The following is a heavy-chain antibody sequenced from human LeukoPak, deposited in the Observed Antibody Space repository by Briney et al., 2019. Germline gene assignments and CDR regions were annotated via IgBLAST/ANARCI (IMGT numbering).Heavy chain of an antibody. CDR2: VSGSGDST. CDR3: AKGGYSSGWFGPDY. D-gene: IGHD6-19*01. CDR1: GFTFSSYA. J-gene: IGHJ4*02. Sequence: GGSLRLSCAASGFTFSSYAMTWVRQAPGKGLEWVSAVSGSGDSTYYADSVKGRFTISRDNSKNTLYLQMNSLSAEDMALYYCAKGGYSSGWFGPDYWGQGTLVTVSS. V-gene: IGHV3-23*01.